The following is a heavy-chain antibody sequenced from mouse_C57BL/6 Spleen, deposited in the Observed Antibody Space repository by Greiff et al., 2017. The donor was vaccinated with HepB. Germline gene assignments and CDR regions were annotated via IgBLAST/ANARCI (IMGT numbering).Heavy chain of an antibody. Sequence: QVQLKESGAELVRPGSSVKLSCKASGYTFTSYWMDWVKQRPGQGLEWIGNIYPSDSETHYNQKFKDKATLTVDKSSSTAYMQLSSLTSEDSAVYYCARGGNYGSSTGYFDVWGTGTTVTVSS. D-gene: IGHD1-1*01. CDR2: IYPSDSET. CDR1: GYTFTSYW. CDR3: ARGGNYGSSTGYFDV. J-gene: IGHJ1*03. V-gene: IGHV1-61*01.